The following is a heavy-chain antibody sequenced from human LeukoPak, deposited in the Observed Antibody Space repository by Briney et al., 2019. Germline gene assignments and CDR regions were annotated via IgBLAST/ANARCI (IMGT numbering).Heavy chain of an antibody. CDR2: IKQDGSDK. CDR3: AKDRGGGYLEIDY. V-gene: IGHV3-7*01. D-gene: IGHD5-12*01. CDR1: GFTFTDYW. Sequence: GGSLRLSCAASGFTFTDYWMSWVRQAPGKGLEWVASIKQDGSDKHYVDSVKGRFTISRDNAKNSQYLQMSSLRAEDTAVYYCAKDRGGGYLEIDYWGQGTLVTVSS. J-gene: IGHJ4*02.